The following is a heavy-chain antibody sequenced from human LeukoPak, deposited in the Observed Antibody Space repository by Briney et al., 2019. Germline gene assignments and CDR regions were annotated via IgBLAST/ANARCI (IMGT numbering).Heavy chain of an antibody. V-gene: IGHV3-9*01. CDR2: ISWNSGSI. D-gene: IGHD1-26*01. CDR3: AGGTDRTFDY. CDR1: GFTFDDYA. Sequence: PGRSLRLSCAASGFTFDDYAMHWVRQAPGKGLEWVSGISWNSGSIGYADSVKGRFTISRDNAKNSLYLQMNSLRAEDTAVYYCAGGTDRTFDYWGQGTLVTVSS. J-gene: IGHJ4*02.